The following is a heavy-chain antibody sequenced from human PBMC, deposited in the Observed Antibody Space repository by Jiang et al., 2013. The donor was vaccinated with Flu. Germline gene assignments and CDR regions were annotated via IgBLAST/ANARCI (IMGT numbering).Heavy chain of an antibody. V-gene: IGHV4-39*01. D-gene: IGHD2-2*01. J-gene: IGHJ5*02. Sequence: GSGLVKPSETLSLTCTVSGASISSALYYWGWIRQPPGKGLEWVGNFYYSGNTYSNPSLDGRVTISGDTSKNQFSLKLTSVTAADTAVYFCARTRALCSSTRCYRGGWFDPWGQGTLVTVSS. CDR2: FYYSGNT. CDR3: ARTRALCSSTRCYRGGWFDP. CDR1: GASISSALYY.